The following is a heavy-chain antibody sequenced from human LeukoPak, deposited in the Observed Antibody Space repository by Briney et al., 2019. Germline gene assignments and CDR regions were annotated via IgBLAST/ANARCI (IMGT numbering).Heavy chain of an antibody. V-gene: IGHV3-48*01. CDR3: ARHRSPETGDFDY. CDR1: GFTFSSYS. Sequence: GGSLRLSCAASGFTFSSYSMNWVRQAPGKGLEWVSHISSSSSTIYYADSVKGRFTISRDNAKNSPYLQMNSLRAEDTAVYYCARHRSPETGDFDYWGQGTLVTVSS. D-gene: IGHD7-27*01. J-gene: IGHJ4*02. CDR2: ISSSSSTI.